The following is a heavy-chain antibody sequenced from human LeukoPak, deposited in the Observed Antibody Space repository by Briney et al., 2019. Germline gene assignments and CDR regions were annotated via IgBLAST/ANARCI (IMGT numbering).Heavy chain of an antibody. CDR1: GGAFSSYA. D-gene: IGHD4-17*01. Sequence: SVKVSCKASGGAFSSYAISWVRQAPGQGLEWMGGIIPIFGTANYAQKFQGRVTITADESTSTAYMELSSLRSEDTAVYYCARITTVTTNGWFDPWGQGTLVTVSS. V-gene: IGHV1-69*13. CDR2: IIPIFGTA. CDR3: ARITTVTTNGWFDP. J-gene: IGHJ5*02.